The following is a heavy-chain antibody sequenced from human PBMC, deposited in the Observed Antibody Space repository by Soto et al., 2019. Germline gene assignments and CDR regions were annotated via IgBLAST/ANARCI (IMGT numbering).Heavy chain of an antibody. CDR1: GFTFSSYA. Sequence: GGSLRLSCAASGFTFSSYAMHWVRQAPGKGLEWVAVISYDGSNKYYADSVKGRFTISRDNSKNTLYLQMNSLRAEDTAVYYCARVLDRGYSYGGTFGYWGQGTLVTVSS. CDR2: ISYDGSNK. J-gene: IGHJ4*02. D-gene: IGHD5-18*01. CDR3: ARVLDRGYSYGGTFGY. V-gene: IGHV3-30-3*01.